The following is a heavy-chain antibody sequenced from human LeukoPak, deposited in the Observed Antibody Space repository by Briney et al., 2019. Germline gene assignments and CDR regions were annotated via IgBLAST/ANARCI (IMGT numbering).Heavy chain of an antibody. Sequence: TGGSLRLSCAASGFTFSSYSMNWVRQAPGKGLEWVSSISSSSSYIYYADSVKGRFTISRDNAKNSLYLQMNSLRAEDTAVYYCAKDRNQLLHYYYYYMDVWGKGTTVTVSS. CDR3: AKDRNQLLHYYYYYMDV. CDR2: ISSSSSYI. D-gene: IGHD2-2*01. J-gene: IGHJ6*03. CDR1: GFTFSSYS. V-gene: IGHV3-21*01.